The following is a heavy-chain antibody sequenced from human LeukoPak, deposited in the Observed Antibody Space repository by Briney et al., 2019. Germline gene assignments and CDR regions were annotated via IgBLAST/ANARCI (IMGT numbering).Heavy chain of an antibody. CDR2: IRGSGGST. J-gene: IGHJ4*02. CDR1: GFTFSSYA. Sequence: GGSLRLSCAASGFTFSSYAMSWVRQAPGKGLEWVSAIRGSGGSTYYADSVKGRFTISRDNSKNTLYLQMNSLRAEDTAVYYCARDRYVGATTAGDSDSWGQGTLVTVSS. CDR3: ARDRYVGATTAGDSDS. V-gene: IGHV3-23*01. D-gene: IGHD1-26*01.